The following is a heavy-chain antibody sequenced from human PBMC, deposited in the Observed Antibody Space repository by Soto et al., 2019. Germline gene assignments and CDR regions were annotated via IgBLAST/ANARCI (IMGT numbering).Heavy chain of an antibody. V-gene: IGHV4-4*02. D-gene: IGHD2-21*01. Sequence: QVQLQESGPGLVKPSGTLSLTCAVSGGSISTNWWSWVRQPPGKGLEWIGEIYHSGTTNYNPSLRSRVTISIDKSKTQLSLDLTSVTDAATAVYYCARHISVPRTRGFDYWGQGTLVTVSS. CDR3: ARHISVPRTRGFDY. CDR1: GGSISTNW. CDR2: IYHSGTT. J-gene: IGHJ4*02.